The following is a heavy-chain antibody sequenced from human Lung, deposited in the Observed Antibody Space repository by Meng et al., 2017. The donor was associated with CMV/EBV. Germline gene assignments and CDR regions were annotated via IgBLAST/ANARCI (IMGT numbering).Heavy chain of an antibody. J-gene: IGHJ6*02. D-gene: IGHD2-21*01. CDR1: GFTFSSYP. V-gene: IGHV3-23*01. Sequence: SXEASGFTFSSYPMNWVRRAPGKGLEWVSTISPSGGTTYYADSVKGRFTVSRDNSKNTLYLEMTSLRAEDTAVYYCVKDFPGDCYPLCYYFSHGMDVWGQGXTVTVSS. CDR3: VKDFPGDCYPLCYYFSHGMDV. CDR2: ISPSGGTT.